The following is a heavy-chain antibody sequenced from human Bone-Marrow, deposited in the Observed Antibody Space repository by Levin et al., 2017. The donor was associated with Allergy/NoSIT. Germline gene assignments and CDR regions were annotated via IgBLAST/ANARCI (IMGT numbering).Heavy chain of an antibody. J-gene: IGHJ4*02. CDR1: GFTFSSYA. D-gene: IGHD5-18*01. Sequence: GESLKISCAASGFTFSSYAMHWVRQAPGKGLEWVAVISYDGSNKYYADSVKGRFTISRDNSKNTLYLQMNSLRAEDTAVYYCASTWIRGVIDYWGQGTLVTVSS. CDR2: ISYDGSNK. CDR3: ASTWIRGVIDY. V-gene: IGHV3-30*04.